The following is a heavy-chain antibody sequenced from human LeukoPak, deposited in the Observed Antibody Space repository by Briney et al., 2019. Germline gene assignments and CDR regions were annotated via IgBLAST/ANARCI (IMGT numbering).Heavy chain of an antibody. D-gene: IGHD3-22*01. CDR1: GGSISSSSYY. CDR3: ARGAISSGIW. V-gene: IGHV4-39*01. J-gene: IGHJ4*02. CDR2: IYYSGST. Sequence: SETLSLTCTVSGGSISSSSYYWGWIRQPPGEGLEWIGSIYYSGSTYYNPSLKSRVTISVDTSKNQFSLKLSSVTAADTAVYYCARGAISSGIWWGQGTLVTVSS.